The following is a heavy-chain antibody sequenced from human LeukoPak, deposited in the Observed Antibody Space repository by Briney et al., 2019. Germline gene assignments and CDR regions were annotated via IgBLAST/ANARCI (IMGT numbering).Heavy chain of an antibody. V-gene: IGHV4-4*07. J-gene: IGHJ5*02. D-gene: IGHD3-10*01. Sequence: PSETLSLTCTVSGGSIRSYYWSWIRQPAGKGLEWIGRIYTSGSTNYNPSLKSRVTMSVDTSKNQFSLRLSSVNAADTAVYFCAREGTSGGLNWLDPWGQGTLVTVSS. CDR2: IYTSGST. CDR1: GGSIRSYY. CDR3: AREGTSGGLNWLDP.